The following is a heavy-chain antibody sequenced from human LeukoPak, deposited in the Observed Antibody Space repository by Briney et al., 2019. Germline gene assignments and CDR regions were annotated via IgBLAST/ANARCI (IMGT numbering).Heavy chain of an antibody. J-gene: IGHJ5*02. CDR2: INPSGGST. CDR1: GYTFTSYY. D-gene: IGHD6-13*01. V-gene: IGHV1-46*01. CDR3: ARDRYAHSSSWAPGYNWFDP. Sequence: ASVKVSCKASGYTFTSYYMHWVRQAPGQGLEWMGIINPSGGSTSYAQKFQGRVTMTRDTSTSTVYMGLSSLRSEDTAVYYCARDRYAHSSSWAPGYNWFDPWGQGTLVTVSS.